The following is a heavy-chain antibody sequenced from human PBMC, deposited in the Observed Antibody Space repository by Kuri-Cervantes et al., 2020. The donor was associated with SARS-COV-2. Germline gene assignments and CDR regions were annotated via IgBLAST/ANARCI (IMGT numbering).Heavy chain of an antibody. D-gene: IGHD1-26*01. J-gene: IGHJ4*02. Sequence: SETLSLTCTVSGGSISSYYWSWIRQPPGKGLEWIGSIYYSGSTYYNPSLKSRVTISVDTSKNQFSLKLSSVTAADTAVYYCARGWEVAFDYWGQGTLVTVSS. CDR2: IYYSGST. CDR3: ARGWEVAFDY. V-gene: IGHV4-59*12. CDR1: GGSISSYY.